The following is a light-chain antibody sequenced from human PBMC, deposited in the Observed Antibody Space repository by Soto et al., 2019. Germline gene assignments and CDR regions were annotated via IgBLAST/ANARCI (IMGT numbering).Light chain of an antibody. CDR1: SSNIGAGYD. Sequence: QSVLTQPPSVSGAPGQRVTISCTGSSSNIGAGYDVHWYQQLPGTAPRLLIYGNSNRPSGVPDRFSGSKSGTSASLAITGLQAEDEADYYCQSYDSRLSGLVFGTGTMLTVL. CDR3: QSYDSRLSGLV. V-gene: IGLV1-40*01. CDR2: GNS. J-gene: IGLJ1*01.